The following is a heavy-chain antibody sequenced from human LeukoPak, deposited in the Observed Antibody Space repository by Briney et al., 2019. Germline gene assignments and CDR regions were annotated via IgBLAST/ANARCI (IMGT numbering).Heavy chain of an antibody. Sequence: PGGSLRLSCAASGFTVSSNYMSWVRQAPGKGLEWVSVIYSGGTTYYAESVKGRFTISRDNSNNTLYLQMNSLRAEDTAVYYCARGPVTKFEIRGQGTILTVSS. V-gene: IGHV3-53*01. D-gene: IGHD4-17*01. J-gene: IGHJ3*02. CDR3: ARGPVTKFEI. CDR2: IYSGGTT. CDR1: GFTVSSNY.